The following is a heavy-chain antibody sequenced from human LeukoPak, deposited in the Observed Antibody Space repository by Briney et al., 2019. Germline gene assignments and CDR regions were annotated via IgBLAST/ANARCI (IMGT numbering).Heavy chain of an antibody. V-gene: IGHV4-34*01. J-gene: IGHJ4*02. CDR3: ARVVEMATDFDY. Sequence: PSETLSLTCAVYGGSFSGYYWSWIRQPPGKGLEWIGEINHSGSTNYNPSLKSRVTISVDTSKNQFSLKLSSVTAADTAVYYCARVVEMATDFDYWGQGTLVTVSS. D-gene: IGHD5-24*01. CDR1: GGSFSGYY. CDR2: INHSGST.